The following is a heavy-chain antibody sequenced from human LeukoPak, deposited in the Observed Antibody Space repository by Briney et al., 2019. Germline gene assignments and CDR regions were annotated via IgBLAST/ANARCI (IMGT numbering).Heavy chain of an antibody. CDR1: GGSISSSSYY. CDR3: ARLGATISYWFDP. V-gene: IGHV4-39*07. CDR2: IYYSGSN. J-gene: IGHJ5*02. D-gene: IGHD5-12*01. Sequence: SETLSLTCTVSGGSISSSSYYWGWIRQPPGKGLEWIGSIYYSGSNYYNPSLKSRVTISVDTSKNQVSLKLSSVTAADTAVYYCARLGATISYWFDPWGQGTLVTVSS.